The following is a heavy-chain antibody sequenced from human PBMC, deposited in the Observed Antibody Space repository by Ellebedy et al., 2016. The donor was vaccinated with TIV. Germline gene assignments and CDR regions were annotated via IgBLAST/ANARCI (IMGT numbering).Heavy chain of an antibody. J-gene: IGHJ4*02. CDR3: ARVFSGEAIDY. Sequence: GESLKISCAASGFTFSNAWMNWVRQAPGKGLEWVGRIKSKTDGGTTDYAAPVKGRFTISRDDSKNTLDLQMNSLRAEETAVYYCARVFSGEAIDYWGQGTLVTVSS. D-gene: IGHD3-9*01. CDR1: GFTFSNAW. CDR2: IKSKTDGGTT. V-gene: IGHV3-15*07.